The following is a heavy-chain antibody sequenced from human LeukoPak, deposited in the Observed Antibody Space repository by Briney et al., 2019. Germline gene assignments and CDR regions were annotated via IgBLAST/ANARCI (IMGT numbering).Heavy chain of an antibody. CDR3: ARPANRGDAFDI. D-gene: IGHD2/OR15-2a*01. CDR2: IDPSDSYT. J-gene: IGHJ3*02. CDR1: GYSFTSSW. V-gene: IGHV5-10-1*01. Sequence: PGESLKISCKGSGYSFTSSWISWVRQMPGKGLEWMGRIDPSDSYTNYSPSFQGHVTISDDKSISTAYLQWSSLRASDTAMYYCARPANRGDAFDIWGQGTMVTVSS.